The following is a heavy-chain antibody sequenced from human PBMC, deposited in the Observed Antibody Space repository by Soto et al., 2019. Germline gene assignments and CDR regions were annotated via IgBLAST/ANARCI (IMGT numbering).Heavy chain of an antibody. CDR1: GFTCSTYA. Sequence: GVLRLSCAASGFTCSTYAMAWVRQAPGKGLEWVSGVSASGLNTDYADPVKGRFYISRDNSKNTLYLQMNSLRAEDTAVYYCAKDSWNIVLMVYAISDGMDVWGQGTTVTVSS. CDR2: VSASGLNT. J-gene: IGHJ6*02. V-gene: IGHV3-23*01. D-gene: IGHD2-8*01. CDR3: AKDSWNIVLMVYAISDGMDV.